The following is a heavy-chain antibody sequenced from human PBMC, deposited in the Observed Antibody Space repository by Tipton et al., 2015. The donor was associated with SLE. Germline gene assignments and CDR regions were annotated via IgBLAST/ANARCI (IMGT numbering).Heavy chain of an antibody. CDR1: GFTFSDFY. J-gene: IGHJ3*02. CDR3: AWSTRYDWELLRTLDI. Sequence: SLRLSCAASGFTFSDFYMSWVRQAPGKGLECVAYADSDGTFIYYAESLKGRFTMSWDNAKGLVSLQMNSLRGDDTAIYYCAWSTRYDWELLRTLDIWGQGTMVTVSS. D-gene: IGHD1-26*01. CDR2: ADSDGTFI. V-gene: IGHV3-11*01.